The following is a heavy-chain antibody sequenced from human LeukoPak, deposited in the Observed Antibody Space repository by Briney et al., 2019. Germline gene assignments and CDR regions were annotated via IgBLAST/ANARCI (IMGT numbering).Heavy chain of an antibody. CDR2: INPNSGGT. V-gene: IGHV1-2*02. CDR3: ARRRKQLVNLFDP. D-gene: IGHD6-13*01. J-gene: IGHJ5*02. Sequence: ASVKVSCTASGYTFTGYYMHWVRQAPGQGLEWMGWINPNSGGTNYAQKFQGRVTMTRDTSISTAYMELSRLRSDDTAVYYCARRRKQLVNLFDPWGQGTLVTVSS. CDR1: GYTFTGYY.